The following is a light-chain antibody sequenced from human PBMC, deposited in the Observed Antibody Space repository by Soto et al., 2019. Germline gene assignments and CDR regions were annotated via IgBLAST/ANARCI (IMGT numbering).Light chain of an antibody. CDR2: GAS. CDR1: QTVKNTY. J-gene: IGKJ5*01. Sequence: IVLKQSPGTLSLYPGETATLSCRASQTVKNTYLAWYQQKPGQAPRRLIYGASSRAPGVPDRFSGSGSGTDFTLTIGCLQSEDFATYYCQQYYSYPPISSGQGTRLEIK. V-gene: IGKV3-20*01. CDR3: QQYYSYPPIS.